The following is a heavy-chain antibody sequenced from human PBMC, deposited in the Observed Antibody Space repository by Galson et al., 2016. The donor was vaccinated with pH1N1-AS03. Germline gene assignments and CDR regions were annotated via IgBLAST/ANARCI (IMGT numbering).Heavy chain of an antibody. J-gene: IGHJ3*01. V-gene: IGHV5-51*03. CDR1: GYNFMSYW. Sequence: SGAEVKKPGESLRISCKVYGYNFMSYWIGWVRQMPGKGLEWLGIMYPEDSDIRYSPSLRGQVTISADKSISTAYLQWTSLEASDSAIYFCARPSPLGIPGRKGLYAFDFWGQGTKVTVFS. CDR2: MYPEDSDI. D-gene: IGHD1-26*01. CDR3: ARPSPLGIPGRKGLYAFDF.